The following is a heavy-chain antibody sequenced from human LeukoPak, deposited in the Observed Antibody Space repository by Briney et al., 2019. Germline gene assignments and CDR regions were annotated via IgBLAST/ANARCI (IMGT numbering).Heavy chain of an antibody. J-gene: IGHJ3*02. V-gene: IGHV3-7*01. CDR1: GFTFSSYW. Sequence: GGSLRLSCAASGFTFSSYWMSWVRQAPGKGLEWVANIKEDGSEKYYVDSVKGRFTISRDNAKNSLYLQIHSLRAEDTAVYYCARDWYNNSDAFDIWGQGTMVTVSS. CDR2: IKEDGSEK. D-gene: IGHD4-11*01. CDR3: ARDWYNNSDAFDI.